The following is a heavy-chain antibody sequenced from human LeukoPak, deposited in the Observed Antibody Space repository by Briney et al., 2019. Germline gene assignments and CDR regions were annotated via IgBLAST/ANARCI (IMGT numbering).Heavy chain of an antibody. J-gene: IGHJ4*02. CDR3: ARGASSANYDSSGYYLAPHYYFDY. CDR2: IYYSGST. CDR1: GGSISSGGYS. Sequence: PSETLSLTCTVSGGSISSGGYSWSWIRQPPGKGLEWTGYIYYSGSTYYNPSLKSRVTISVDTSKNQFSLKLSSVTAADTAVYYCARGASSANYDSSGYYLAPHYYFDYWGQGTLVTVSS. V-gene: IGHV4-30-4*07. D-gene: IGHD3-22*01.